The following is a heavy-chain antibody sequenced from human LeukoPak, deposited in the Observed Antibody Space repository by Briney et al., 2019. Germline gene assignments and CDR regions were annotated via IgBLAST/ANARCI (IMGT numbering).Heavy chain of an antibody. CDR3: ARDYDYLWGSYRANHNYFDY. Sequence: ASVKVSCKASEYTFTDYAINWVRQAPGQRLEWMGWINAGNGNTKYSQKFQGRVTITRDTSASTAYMELSSLTSEDTAVYYCARDYDYLWGSYRANHNYFDYWGQGTLVTVSS. V-gene: IGHV1-3*01. D-gene: IGHD3-16*02. J-gene: IGHJ4*02. CDR1: EYTFTDYA. CDR2: INAGNGNT.